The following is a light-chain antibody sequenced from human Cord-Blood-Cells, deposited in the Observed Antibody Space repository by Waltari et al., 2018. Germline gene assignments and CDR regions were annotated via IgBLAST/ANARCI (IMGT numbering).Light chain of an antibody. CDR1: QSISSY. V-gene: IGKV1-39*01. J-gene: IGKJ2*01. CDR3: QQSYGTPYT. Sequence: DIQFTQSPSSLSASVGDSVTITCLASQSISSYLNWYQQKPGKAPKLLIYAASSLQSGVPSRFSGSGSGTDFTLTISSLQPEDFATYYCQQSYGTPYTFGQGTKLEIK. CDR2: AAS.